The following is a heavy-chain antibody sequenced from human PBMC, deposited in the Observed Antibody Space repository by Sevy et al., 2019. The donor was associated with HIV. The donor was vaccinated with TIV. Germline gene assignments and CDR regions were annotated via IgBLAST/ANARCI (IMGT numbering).Heavy chain of an antibody. CDR1: GFTFRNFW. CDR2: IRQDGSEK. V-gene: IGHV3-7*01. D-gene: IGHD3-10*01. J-gene: IGHJ6*02. Sequence: GGSLRLSCAVSGFTFRNFWMSWVRQAPGKGLEWVANIRQDGSEKYYVDSVRGQFTISRDNAKNSLFLQLNSLRADDTAIYYCAKSYFGSGTSYGMDLWGRGTTVNVSS. CDR3: AKSYFGSGTSYGMDL.